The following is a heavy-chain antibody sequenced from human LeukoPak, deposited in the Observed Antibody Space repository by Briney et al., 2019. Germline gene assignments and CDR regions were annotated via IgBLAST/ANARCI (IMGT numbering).Heavy chain of an antibody. J-gene: IGHJ4*02. CDR1: GFTFSSYS. V-gene: IGHV3-21*01. D-gene: IGHD6-19*01. CDR2: ISSSSSYI. CDR3: ARGAVAGTGVKY. Sequence: PGGSLRLSCAASGFTFSSYSMNWVRQAPGKRLEWVSSISSSSSYIYYADSVKGRFTISRDNAKNSLYLQMNSLRAEDTAVYYCARGAVAGTGVKYWGQGTLVTVSS.